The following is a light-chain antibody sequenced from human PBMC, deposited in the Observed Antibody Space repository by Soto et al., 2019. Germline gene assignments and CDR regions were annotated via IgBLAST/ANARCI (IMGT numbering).Light chain of an antibody. J-gene: IGKJ2*01. Sequence: EIVMTQSPATLSVSPGERATLSCRASRSVSSSLAWYQQKPGQAPRLLIYGASTRATDVPARFSGSGSGTEFTLTVSSLQSEDFAVYFCQQYNNRPPVTFGQGTKVDIK. CDR1: RSVSSS. V-gene: IGKV3-15*01. CDR2: GAS. CDR3: QQYNNRPPVT.